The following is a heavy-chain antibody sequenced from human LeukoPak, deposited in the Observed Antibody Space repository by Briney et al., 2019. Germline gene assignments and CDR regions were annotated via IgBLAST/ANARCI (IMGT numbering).Heavy chain of an antibody. CDR3: AREGTSGWYI. J-gene: IGHJ4*02. V-gene: IGHV4-61*02. D-gene: IGHD6-19*01. Sequence: SETLSLTCTVSGGSISSGSYYWSWIRQPAGKGLEWIGRIYTSGSTNYNPSLKSRVTISVDTSKNQFSLKLSSMTAADTAVYYCAREGTSGWYIWGQGTLVTVSS. CDR2: IYTSGST. CDR1: GGSISSGSYY.